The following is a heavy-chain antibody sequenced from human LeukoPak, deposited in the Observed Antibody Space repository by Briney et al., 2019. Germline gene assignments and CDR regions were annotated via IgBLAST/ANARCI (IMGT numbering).Heavy chain of an antibody. D-gene: IGHD3-16*01. Sequence: GGSLRLSCAASGFTFSNYGMCWVRQAPGKGLEWVAVIWYDGSNKYYADSVKGRFTISRDNSKNTLYLQMNSLRAEDTAVYYCARGLPADYWGQGTLVTVSS. CDR1: GFTFSNYG. CDR2: IWYDGSNK. V-gene: IGHV3-33*01. CDR3: ARGLPADY. J-gene: IGHJ4*02.